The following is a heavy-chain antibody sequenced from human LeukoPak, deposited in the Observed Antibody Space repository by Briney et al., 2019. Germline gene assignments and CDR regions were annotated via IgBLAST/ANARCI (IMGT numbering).Heavy chain of an antibody. CDR1: GYTFTSYY. CDR3: ARDSRQWLRSYYYYYGMDV. CDR2: INPSGGST. J-gene: IGHJ6*02. Sequence: ASVKVSCKASGYTFTSYYMHWVRQAPGQGLEWTGIINPSGGSTSYAQKFQGRVTMTRDTSTGTVYMELSSLRSEDTAVYYCARDSRQWLRSYYYYYGMDVWGQGTTVTVSS. V-gene: IGHV1-46*01. D-gene: IGHD6-19*01.